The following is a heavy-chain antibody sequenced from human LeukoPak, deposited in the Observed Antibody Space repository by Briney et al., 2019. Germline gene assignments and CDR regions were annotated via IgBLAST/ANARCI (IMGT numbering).Heavy chain of an antibody. CDR3: ATLGAAADY. D-gene: IGHD6-13*01. CDR1: GFTFSSYS. CDR2: ISSSSSYI. V-gene: IGHV3-21*01. J-gene: IGHJ4*02. Sequence: GGSLRLSCAASGFTFSSYSMNWVRQAPGKGLEWVSSISSSSSYIYYADSVKGRFTISRDNARNSLYLQMNSLRAEDTAVYYCATLGAAADYWGQGTLVTVSS.